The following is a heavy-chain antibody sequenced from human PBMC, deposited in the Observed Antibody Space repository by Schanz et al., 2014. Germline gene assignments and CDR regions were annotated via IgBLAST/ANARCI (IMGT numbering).Heavy chain of an antibody. J-gene: IGHJ3*02. CDR1: GFTFSSYG. CDR3: ARENLNWEAFDI. CDR2: ISSSSTYT. V-gene: IGHV3-21*04. D-gene: IGHD7-27*01. Sequence: EVQLVESGGGLVKPGGSLRLSCAASGFTFSSYGMNWVRQAPGKGLEWVSSISSSSTYTYYADSVKGRFTISRDNAKNSLYLEMTSLRDEDTAVYYCARENLNWEAFDIWGQGTVVTVSS.